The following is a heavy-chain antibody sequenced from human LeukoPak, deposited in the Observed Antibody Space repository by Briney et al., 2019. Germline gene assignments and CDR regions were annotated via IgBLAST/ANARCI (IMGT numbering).Heavy chain of an antibody. CDR1: GFTFSDHY. CDR2: TRNKANSYTT. J-gene: IGHJ4*02. D-gene: IGHD3-22*01. V-gene: IGHV3-72*01. Sequence: GGSLRLSCAASGFTFSDHYMDWVRQAPGKGLEWVGRTRNKANSYTTEYAASVKGRFTISRDDSKNSLYLQMNSLKTEDTAVYYCAANYYDSSGYSGPLGYWGQGTLVTVSS. CDR3: AANYYDSSGYSGPLGY.